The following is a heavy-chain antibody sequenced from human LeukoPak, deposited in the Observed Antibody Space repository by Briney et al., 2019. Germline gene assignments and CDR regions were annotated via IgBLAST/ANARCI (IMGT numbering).Heavy chain of an antibody. Sequence: ASVKVSCKASGYTFTSYGISWVRQAPGQGLEWMGWISAYNGSTNYAQKLQGRVTMTTDTSTSTAYMELRSLRSDDTAMYYCARDHSGSSSSPFDYWGQGTLVTVSS. CDR1: GYTFTSYG. D-gene: IGHD6-6*01. CDR3: ARDHSGSSSSPFDY. CDR2: ISAYNGST. V-gene: IGHV1-18*01. J-gene: IGHJ4*02.